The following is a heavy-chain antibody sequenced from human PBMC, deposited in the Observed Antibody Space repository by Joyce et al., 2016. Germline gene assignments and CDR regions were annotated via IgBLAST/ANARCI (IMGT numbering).Heavy chain of an antibody. Sequence: QVQLVQSGAEVKKPGASVKVSCKASGYTFTGHTIHWVRQAPGQSLEWMGWSNAGNGNTRVSQKFQGRVTVSRDTSANTAYMEVSSLRSEDTAVYYCARGSSALTYFDFWGQGTLVTVSS. D-gene: IGHD3-10*01. CDR1: GYTFTGHT. CDR3: ARGSSALTYFDF. J-gene: IGHJ4*02. V-gene: IGHV1-3*01. CDR2: SNAGNGNT.